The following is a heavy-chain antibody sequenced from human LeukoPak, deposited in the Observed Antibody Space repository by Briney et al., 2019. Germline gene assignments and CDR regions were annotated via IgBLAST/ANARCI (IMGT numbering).Heavy chain of an antibody. D-gene: IGHD3-16*01. CDR1: GFSFDVHA. V-gene: IGHV3-23*01. CDR3: AKDWTSHNGVYDCLDF. CDR2: IGGPAET. Sequence: GGSLRLSCTASGFSFDVHAMTWVRQAPGKGPEWVATIGGPAETFYADSVRGRFTISRDNSRYTLYLQMNRLRAEDSALYYCAKDWTSHNGVYDCLDFWGQGTQVTVSS. J-gene: IGHJ4*02.